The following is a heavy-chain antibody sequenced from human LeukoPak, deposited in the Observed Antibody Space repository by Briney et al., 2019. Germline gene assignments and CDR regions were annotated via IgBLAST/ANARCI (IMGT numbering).Heavy chain of an antibody. D-gene: IGHD3-10*01. CDR3: ARDRGELLSYYYYGMDV. V-gene: IGHV1-69*05. CDR2: IIPIFGTA. J-gene: IGHJ6*02. Sequence: SVKVSCKASGGTFSSYAISWVRQAPGQGLEWMGGIIPIFGTANYAQKFQGRVTMTTDTSTSTAYMELRSLRSDDTVVYYCARDRGELLSYYYYGMDVWGQGTTVTVSS. CDR1: GGTFSSYA.